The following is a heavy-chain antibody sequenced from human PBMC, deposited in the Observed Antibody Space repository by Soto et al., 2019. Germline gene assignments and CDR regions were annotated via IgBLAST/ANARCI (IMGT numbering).Heavy chain of an antibody. Sequence: QVQLQQWGAGLLKPSETLSLTCAVYGGSFSGYYWSWIRQPPGKGLEWIGEINPSGTTNYNPSLKSQVTISVDTSKNQFSLKLSSVTAADTAVYYSARTYSSSWSPFDYWGQGTLVTVSS. J-gene: IGHJ4*02. CDR3: ARTYSSSWSPFDY. V-gene: IGHV4-34*01. D-gene: IGHD6-13*01. CDR1: GGSFSGYY. CDR2: INPSGTT.